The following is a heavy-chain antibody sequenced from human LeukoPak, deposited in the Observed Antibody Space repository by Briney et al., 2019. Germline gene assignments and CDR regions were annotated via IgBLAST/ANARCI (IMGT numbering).Heavy chain of an antibody. V-gene: IGHV1-69*05. CDR1: GGTFSSYA. Sequence: SVKVSCKASGGTFSSYAISWVRQAPGQGLEWMGGIIPIFGTANYAQKFQGRVTITTDESTSTAYMELSSLRSEGTAVYYCAREGMGDPAHFDYWGQGTLVTVSS. J-gene: IGHJ4*02. D-gene: IGHD2-21*02. CDR3: AREGMGDPAHFDY. CDR2: IIPIFGTA.